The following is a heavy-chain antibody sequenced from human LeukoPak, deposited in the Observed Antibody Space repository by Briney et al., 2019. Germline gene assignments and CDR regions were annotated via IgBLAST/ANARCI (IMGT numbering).Heavy chain of an antibody. D-gene: IGHD6-6*01. Sequence: SETLSLTCAVYGGSFSGYYWSWIRQPRGQGLEWIGEINHSGSTNYNPSLKSRVTISLVTSKNQFSLNLSSVTAADTAVYYCGRGVPWFDPWGQGTLVTVSS. CDR3: GRGVPWFDP. CDR1: GGSFSGYY. V-gene: IGHV4-34*01. CDR2: INHSGST. J-gene: IGHJ5*02.